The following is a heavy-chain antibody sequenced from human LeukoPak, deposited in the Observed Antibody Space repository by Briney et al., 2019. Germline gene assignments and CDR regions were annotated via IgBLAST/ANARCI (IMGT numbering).Heavy chain of an antibody. V-gene: IGHV4-38-2*02. D-gene: IGHD6-13*01. J-gene: IGHJ4*02. CDR1: GYSISSGYY. Sequence: SETLSLTCTVSGYSISSGYYWGWIRQPPGKGLEWIGSIFHSGSTYYNPSLKSRVTISVDTSKNQFSLKLSSVTAADTAVYYCARDKIGAAFGYWGQGTLVTVSS. CDR2: IFHSGST. CDR3: ARDKIGAAFGY.